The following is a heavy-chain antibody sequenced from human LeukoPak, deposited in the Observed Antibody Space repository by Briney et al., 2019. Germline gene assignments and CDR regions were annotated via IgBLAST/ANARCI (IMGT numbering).Heavy chain of an antibody. CDR3: ARVLMAHGQFDY. Sequence: GGSLRLSCAASAFTFSSYWMHWVRQAPGKGLVWVSRINSDGSSTSYADSVKGRFTISRDNAKNTLYLQMNSLKAEDTAVYYCARVLMAHGQFDYWGRGTLVTVSS. D-gene: IGHD5-24*01. V-gene: IGHV3-74*01. J-gene: IGHJ4*02. CDR1: AFTFSSYW. CDR2: INSDGSST.